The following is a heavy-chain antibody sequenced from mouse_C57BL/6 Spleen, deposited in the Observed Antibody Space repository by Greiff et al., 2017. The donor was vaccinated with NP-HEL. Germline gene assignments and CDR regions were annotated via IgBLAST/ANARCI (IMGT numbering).Heavy chain of an antibody. J-gene: IGHJ1*03. CDR1: GFSFNTYA. Sequence: EVQRVESGGGLVQPKGSLKLSCAASGFSFNTYAMNWVRQAPGKGLEWVARIRSKSNNYATYYADSVKDRFTISRDDSESMLYLQMNNLKTEDTAMYYCVRHDYYGSSWDWYFDVWGTGTTVTVSS. D-gene: IGHD1-1*01. CDR3: VRHDYYGSSWDWYFDV. V-gene: IGHV10-1*01. CDR2: IRSKSNNYAT.